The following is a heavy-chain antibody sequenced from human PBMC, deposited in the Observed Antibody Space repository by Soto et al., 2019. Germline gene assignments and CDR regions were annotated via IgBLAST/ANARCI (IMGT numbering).Heavy chain of an antibody. V-gene: IGHV4-59*08. CDR1: GGSVSSYY. J-gene: IGHJ4*02. Sequence: QVQLQESGPGLVKPSETLSLTCTVSGGSVSSYYWSWIRQPPGKGLEWVGYIYYSGSTNYNPSLKGRVTISVDTSKNQFSLKLNSVTAADPAVYYCARRYGSSFDYWGQGTLVTVSS. CDR2: IYYSGST. CDR3: ARRYGSSFDY. D-gene: IGHD6-13*01.